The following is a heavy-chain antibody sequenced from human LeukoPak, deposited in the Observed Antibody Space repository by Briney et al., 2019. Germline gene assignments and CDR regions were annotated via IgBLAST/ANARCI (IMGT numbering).Heavy chain of an antibody. Sequence: SQTLSLTCAISGDSVSSNSAAWNWIRQSPSRGLEWLGRTYYRSKWYNDYAVSVKSRITINPDTSKNQFSLQLNSVTPEDTAVYYCARESVLRYFDWLPGHGAFDIWAKGQWSPSLQ. CDR1: GDSVSSNSAA. D-gene: IGHD3-9*01. J-gene: IGHJ3*02. CDR2: TYYRSKWYN. V-gene: IGHV6-1*01. CDR3: ARESVLRYFDWLPGHGAFDI.